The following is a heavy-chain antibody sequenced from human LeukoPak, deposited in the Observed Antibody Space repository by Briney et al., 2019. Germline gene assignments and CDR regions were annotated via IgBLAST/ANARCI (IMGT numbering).Heavy chain of an antibody. CDR3: VRGASNGFDP. J-gene: IGHJ5*02. CDR2: IGTVGDI. V-gene: IGHV3-13*01. Sequence: GGSLRLSCAASGFTFSTYDMHWVRQATGKGLEWVSGIGTVGDIYYLGSVKGRFTISRENAKNSLYLQMNSLRAGDTAVYYCVRGASNGFDPWGQGTLVTVSS. CDR1: GFTFSTYD.